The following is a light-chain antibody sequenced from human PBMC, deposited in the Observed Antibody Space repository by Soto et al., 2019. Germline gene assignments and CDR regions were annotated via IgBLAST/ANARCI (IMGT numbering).Light chain of an antibody. J-gene: IGLJ2*01. Sequence: QSVLTQPPSASGTPGQRVTISCSGSGSSIGTNTVNWYRQLPGTAPKLLIYGNNQRPSGVPDRFSGSKSVTSASLAISGLQSEDEAEYYCAAWYVSLNNVLFGGGTKVTVL. CDR1: GSSIGTNT. CDR3: AAWYVSLNNVL. CDR2: GNN. V-gene: IGLV1-44*01.